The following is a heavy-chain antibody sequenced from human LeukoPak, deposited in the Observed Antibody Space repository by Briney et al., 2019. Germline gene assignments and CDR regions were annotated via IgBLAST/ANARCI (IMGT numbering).Heavy chain of an antibody. CDR1: GFTFSTCG. V-gene: IGHV3-30*02. J-gene: IGHJ4*02. Sequence: PGGSLRLSCAASGFTFSTCGMHWVRQAPGKGLEWVAFIRYHGSDKYYADSVKGRFTISRDNSENTLSLQMNSLRTEDTAICYCAKSPSSWKFDDWGQGTLVTVSS. CDR2: IRYHGSDK. CDR3: AKSPSSWKFDD. D-gene: IGHD6-13*01.